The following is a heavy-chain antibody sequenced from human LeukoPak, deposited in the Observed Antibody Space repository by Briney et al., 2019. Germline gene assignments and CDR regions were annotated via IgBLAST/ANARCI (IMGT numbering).Heavy chain of an antibody. CDR1: GYTFTGYY. V-gene: IGHV1-2*02. J-gene: IGHJ4*02. CDR2: TNPNSGGT. D-gene: IGHD2-15*01. CDR3: AREARVGYCSGGSCYLAY. Sequence: GASVKVSCKASGYTFTGYYMHWVRQAPGQGLEWMGWTNPNSGGTNYAQKFQGRVTMTRDTSISTAYMELSRLRSDDTAVYYCAREARVGYCSGGSCYLAYWGQGTLVTVSS.